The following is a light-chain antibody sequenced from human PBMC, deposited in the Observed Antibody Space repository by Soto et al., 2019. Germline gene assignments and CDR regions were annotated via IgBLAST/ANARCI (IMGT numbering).Light chain of an antibody. CDR1: QSVSSSY. J-gene: IGKJ1*01. CDR3: QQYGDSPRT. Sequence: PGTLSLSPGERATLSCRASQSVSSSYLAWYQQKPGQAPRLLIYGSSTRATGIPDRFSGSGSGTDFTLTISRLEPEDFAVYYCQQYGDSPRTFGQGTKVDIK. V-gene: IGKV3-20*01. CDR2: GSS.